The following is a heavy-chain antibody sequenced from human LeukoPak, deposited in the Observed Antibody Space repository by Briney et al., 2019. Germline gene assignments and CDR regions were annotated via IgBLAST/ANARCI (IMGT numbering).Heavy chain of an antibody. CDR3: TSALYDFWSGYPYY. CDR1: GGTFSSYA. CDR2: IIPIFGTA. D-gene: IGHD3-3*01. J-gene: IGHJ4*02. Sequence: SVKVSCKASGGTFSSYAISWVRQAPGQGLEWMGGIIPIFGTANYAQKFQGRVTITADESTSTAYMELSSLRSEDTAVYYCTSALYDFWSGYPYYWGQGTLVTVSS. V-gene: IGHV1-69*13.